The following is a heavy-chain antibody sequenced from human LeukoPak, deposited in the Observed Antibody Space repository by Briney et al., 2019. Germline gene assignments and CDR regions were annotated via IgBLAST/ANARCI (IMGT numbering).Heavy chain of an antibody. D-gene: IGHD6-19*01. CDR1: GGSISSGDYY. J-gene: IGHJ4*02. CDR3: AREPNSGWYYFDY. CDR2: IHYSGST. Sequence: ASETLSLTCTVSGGSISSGDYYWSWIRQHPGRGLEWIGYIHYSGSTYYNPSLKSRVTISVDTSKNQFSLKLSSVTAADTAVYYCAREPNSGWYYFDYWGQGTLVTVSS. V-gene: IGHV4-31*03.